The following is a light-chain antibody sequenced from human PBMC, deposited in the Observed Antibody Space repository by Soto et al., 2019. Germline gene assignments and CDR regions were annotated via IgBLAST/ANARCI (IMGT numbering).Light chain of an antibody. CDR1: SSDVGDYNY. Sequence: QSALTQPPSASGTPGQSVTIPCTGTSSDVGDYNYVSWYQQHPGKAPKLMIYEVSRRPSGVPDRFSGSKSGNTASLTVSGLQAEDVADYYCSSNAGSNNLVFGGGTKLTVL. J-gene: IGLJ2*01. CDR2: EVS. CDR3: SSNAGSNNLV. V-gene: IGLV2-8*01.